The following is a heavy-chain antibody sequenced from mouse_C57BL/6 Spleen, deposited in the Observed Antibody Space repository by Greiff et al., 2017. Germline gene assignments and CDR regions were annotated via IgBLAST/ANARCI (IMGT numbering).Heavy chain of an antibody. V-gene: IGHV14-4*01. D-gene: IGHD2-4*01. CDR1: GFNIKDDY. CDR2: LDPENGDT. CDR3: TGGLRRGY. Sequence: VQLQQSGAELVRPGASVKLSCTASGFNIKDDYMHWVKQRPEQGLEWIGWLDPENGDTEYASKFLGKATITADTSSNTAYLQLSSLTSEDTAVYYCTGGLRRGYWGQGTTLTVSS. J-gene: IGHJ2*01.